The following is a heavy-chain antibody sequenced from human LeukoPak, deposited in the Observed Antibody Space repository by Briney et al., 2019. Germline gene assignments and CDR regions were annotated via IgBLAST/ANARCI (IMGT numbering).Heavy chain of an antibody. CDR1: GYTFTSYG. Sequence: ASVKVSCKASGYTFTSYGISWVRQAPGQGLEWMGWISAYNGNTNYAQKLQGRVTMTTDTSTSTAYMELRSLRSDDTAVYYCARDEGYCDSSGYDYWGQGTLVTVSS. J-gene: IGHJ4*02. CDR2: ISAYNGNT. V-gene: IGHV1-18*04. CDR3: ARDEGYCDSSGYDY. D-gene: IGHD3-22*01.